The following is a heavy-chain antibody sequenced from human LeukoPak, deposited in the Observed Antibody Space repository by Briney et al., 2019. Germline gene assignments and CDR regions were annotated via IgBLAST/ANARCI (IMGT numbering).Heavy chain of an antibody. CDR3: AKDIKEVGATFSDY. D-gene: IGHD1-26*01. J-gene: IGHJ4*02. CDR2: ISSDGNNK. V-gene: IGHV3-30-3*01. CDR1: GFTFVSYS. Sequence: GGSLRLSCAASGFTFVSYSMHWVRQAPGKGLEWVALISSDGNNKYYADSVKGRFTISRDNSKNTLYLQMNSLRAEDTAVYYCAKDIKEVGATFSDYWGQGTLVTVSS.